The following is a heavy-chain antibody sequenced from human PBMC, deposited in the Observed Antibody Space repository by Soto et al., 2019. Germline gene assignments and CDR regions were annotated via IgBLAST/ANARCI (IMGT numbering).Heavy chain of an antibody. Sequence: ASVKVSCKASGYTFTSYGISWVRQAPGQGLEWMGWISAYNGNTNYAQKLQGRVTMTTDTSTSTAYMELRSLRSDDTAVYYCARGADSSGYYNWFDPWGQGTLVTVSS. D-gene: IGHD3-22*01. V-gene: IGHV1-18*01. J-gene: IGHJ5*02. CDR2: ISAYNGNT. CDR1: GYTFTSYG. CDR3: ARGADSSGYYNWFDP.